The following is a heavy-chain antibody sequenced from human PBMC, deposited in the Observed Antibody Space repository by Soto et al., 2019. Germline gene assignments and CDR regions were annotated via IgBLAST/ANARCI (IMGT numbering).Heavy chain of an antibody. CDR3: ARRYKDGRRDCISTSCLFDP. Sequence: QVQLVESGGGVVQPGRSLRLSCAASGFTFNTYAMHWVRQAPGKGLEWLAVISYDGSNKYYADSVKGRFTISRDNSKNTLYLQMNSLRAEDTAVYYCARRYKDGRRDCISTSCLFDPRGQGTLVTVSS. J-gene: IGHJ5*02. V-gene: IGHV3-30-3*01. CDR2: ISYDGSNK. D-gene: IGHD2-2*01. CDR1: GFTFNTYA.